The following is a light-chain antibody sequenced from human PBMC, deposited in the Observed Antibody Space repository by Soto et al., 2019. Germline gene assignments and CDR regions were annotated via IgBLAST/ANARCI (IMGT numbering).Light chain of an antibody. CDR2: EDT. CDR3: QAWDNGVV. CDR1: RLGAKY. Sequence: SYELTQPPSVSVSPGQTASIPCSGDRLGAKYVCWYQQKPGQSPLLVLYEDTKRPSGIPERFSGSNSGNTATLTISGTQAMDEADYYCQAWDNGVVFGGGTKLTVL. V-gene: IGLV3-1*01. J-gene: IGLJ2*01.